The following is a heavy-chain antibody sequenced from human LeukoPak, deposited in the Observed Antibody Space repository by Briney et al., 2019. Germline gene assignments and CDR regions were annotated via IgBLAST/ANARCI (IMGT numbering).Heavy chain of an antibody. CDR3: AKDAFCSGGYCYSAFDY. CDR1: GFSFSTYA. D-gene: IGHD2-15*01. V-gene: IGHV3-23*01. CDR2: ISGDSA. J-gene: IGHJ4*02. Sequence: TGGSLRLSCSASGFSFSTYAVSWARQAPGKGLEWVSTISGDSAYYADSVKGRFTISRDSSKSILYLQMNSLRVEDTAVYFCAKDAFCSGGYCYSAFDYWGQGTLVTVSS.